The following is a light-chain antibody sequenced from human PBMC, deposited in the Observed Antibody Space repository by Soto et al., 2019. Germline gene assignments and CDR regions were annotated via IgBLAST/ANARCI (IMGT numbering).Light chain of an antibody. V-gene: IGKV1D-8*01. J-gene: IGKJ4*01. CDR1: QGISSY. CDR2: AAS. CDR3: QQYYTFPRT. Sequence: VIWMTQSPSLLSASTGDRVTISCRVSQGISSYLAWYQQKPGKAPELLVYAASTLQSGVPSRFSGSESGTDFTLTISYLQSEDFATYYCQQYYTFPRTFGGGTKVEIK.